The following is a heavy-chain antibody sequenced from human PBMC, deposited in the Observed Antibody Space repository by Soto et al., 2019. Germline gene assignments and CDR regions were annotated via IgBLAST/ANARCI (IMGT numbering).Heavy chain of an antibody. CDR3: AKGPVLEGNV. V-gene: IGHV3-23*01. Sequence: EVQLLESGGGLVQPGGSLRLSCAASGFTFSNYAMSWVRQAPGKGLEWVSAISGSGAGTYYADSVKGRFAISRDNSKNTLYLQMNSLRAEDTAVYYCAKGPVLEGNVWGKGTTVTVSS. D-gene: IGHD3-3*01. J-gene: IGHJ6*04. CDR1: GFTFSNYA. CDR2: ISGSGAGT.